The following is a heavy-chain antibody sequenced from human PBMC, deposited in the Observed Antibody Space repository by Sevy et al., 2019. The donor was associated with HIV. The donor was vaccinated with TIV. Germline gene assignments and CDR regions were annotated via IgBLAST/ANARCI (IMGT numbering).Heavy chain of an antibody. CDR3: AKAGASSGYSTS. D-gene: IGHD5-12*01. V-gene: IGHV3-23*01. Sequence: GGSLRLSCAASGFTFSSYAMSWVRQAPGKGLEWVSSITDSGGSTYYADSVKGRFTISRDSSKNTLYLQMNSLRAGDTAMYYCAKAGASSGYSTSWGQGTLVTVSS. J-gene: IGHJ5*02. CDR1: GFTFSSYA. CDR2: ITDSGGST.